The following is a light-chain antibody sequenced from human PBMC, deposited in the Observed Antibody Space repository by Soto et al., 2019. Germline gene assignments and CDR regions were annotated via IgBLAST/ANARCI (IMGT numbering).Light chain of an antibody. J-gene: IGLJ2*01. CDR3: QSYDSSLSGVV. CDR2: GNI. Sequence: QAVVTQPPSVSGAPGQRVTISCTGSSSNIGAGYDVHWYQLLPGTAPKLLIYGNINRPSGVPDRFSGSKSGTSASLAITGLQAEDEADYYCQSYDSSLSGVVFGGGTKVTVL. V-gene: IGLV1-40*01. CDR1: SSNIGAGYD.